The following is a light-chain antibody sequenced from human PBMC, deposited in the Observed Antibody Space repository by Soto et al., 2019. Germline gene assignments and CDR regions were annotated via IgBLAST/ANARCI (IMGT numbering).Light chain of an antibody. V-gene: IGLV2-23*02. CDR3: CSYATTTL. J-gene: IGLJ2*01. CDR2: EVN. Sequence: QSALTQPASVSGSPGQSITISCTGTSSDIGSYDLVSWYQQHPGNAPRLIIYEVNKRPSGVSNRFSGSESGNTASLTVSGLQAEDGAEYYCCSYATTTLFGGGTKLTVL. CDR1: SSDIGSYDL.